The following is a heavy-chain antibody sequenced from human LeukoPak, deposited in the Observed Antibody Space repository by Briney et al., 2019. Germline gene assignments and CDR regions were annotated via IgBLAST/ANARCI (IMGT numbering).Heavy chain of an antibody. D-gene: IGHD1-26*01. CDR2: ISNDGSHK. Sequence: GRSLRLSCSAFGLTFRNYATQWVRQAPGKGLEWMAVISNDGSHKYYADSVKGRFTISRDNSKNTLYLQMNSLRAEDTAVYYCAREDWEPDGYYGIDVWGQGTTVTVSS. J-gene: IGHJ6*02. CDR1: GLTFRNYA. CDR3: AREDWEPDGYYGIDV. V-gene: IGHV3-30-3*01.